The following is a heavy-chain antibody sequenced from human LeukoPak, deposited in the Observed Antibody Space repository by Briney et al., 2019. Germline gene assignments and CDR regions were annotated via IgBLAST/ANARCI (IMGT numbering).Heavy chain of an antibody. J-gene: IGHJ4*02. Sequence: GGSLRLSCAASGFTFSSYSMNWVRQAPGKGLEWVSSISSSSSYIYYADSVKGRFTISRDNAKNSLYLQMNSLRAEDTALYYCAKDSGRSISSKDYWGQGTLVTVSS. CDR1: GFTFSSYS. CDR2: ISSSSSYI. CDR3: AKDSGRSISSKDY. V-gene: IGHV3-21*04. D-gene: IGHD1-26*01.